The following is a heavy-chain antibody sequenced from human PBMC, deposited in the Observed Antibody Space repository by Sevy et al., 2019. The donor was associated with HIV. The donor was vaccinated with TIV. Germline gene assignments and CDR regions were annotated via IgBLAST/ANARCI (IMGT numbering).Heavy chain of an antibody. J-gene: IGHJ4*02. CDR3: AREDYGSGTYFRFHFDN. CDR1: GFTFSAYY. D-gene: IGHD3-10*01. Sequence: GGSLRLSCAASGFTFSAYYMNWLRQVPGKGLEWLSYISSSGSTIYYADSVKGRFTISSDNAKNVLYLQMNSLRAEDTALYYCAREDYGSGTYFRFHFDNWGQGTLVTVSS. V-gene: IGHV3-11*01. CDR2: ISSSGSTI.